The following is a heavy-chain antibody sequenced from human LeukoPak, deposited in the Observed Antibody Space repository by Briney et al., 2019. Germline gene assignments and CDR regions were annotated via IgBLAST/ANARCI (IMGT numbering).Heavy chain of an antibody. Sequence: GESLKISCKGSGYRFTDYWIGWVRQMPGKGLEWMGIIYPADSDTRYSPSFQGQVTISADKSISTAYLQWSSLKASDTGVYYCAGMRSPHGADAFDIWGQGTMVTVSS. V-gene: IGHV5-51*01. J-gene: IGHJ3*02. CDR2: IYPADSDT. CDR1: GYRFTDYW. CDR3: AGMRSPHGADAFDI. D-gene: IGHD2-15*01.